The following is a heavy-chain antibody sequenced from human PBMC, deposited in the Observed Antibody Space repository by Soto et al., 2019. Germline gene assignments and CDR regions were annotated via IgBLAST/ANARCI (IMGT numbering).Heavy chain of an antibody. CDR3: ARDSGSYDFWSGYYPIDY. J-gene: IGHJ4*02. D-gene: IGHD3-3*01. CDR2: ISSSSSYI. Sequence: GGSLRLSCAASGFTFSSYSMNWVRQAPGKGLEWVSSISSSSSYIYYADSVKGRFTISRDNAKNSLYLQMNSLRAEDTAVYYCARDSGSYDFWSGYYPIDYWGQGTLVTVSS. CDR1: GFTFSSYS. V-gene: IGHV3-21*01.